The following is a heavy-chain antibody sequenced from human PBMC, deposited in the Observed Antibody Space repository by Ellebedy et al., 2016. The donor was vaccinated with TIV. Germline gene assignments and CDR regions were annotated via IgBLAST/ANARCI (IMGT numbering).Heavy chain of an antibody. Sequence: SETLSLXCTVSGGSISSAGYYWTWIRQPAGKGLEWIGRLYTGGSTYYDPSLKSRVTMSVDTSKNQFFLKLTSVTAADTAVYYCARVVGNRNYYYYMDVWGKGTKVTVSS. D-gene: IGHD1-26*01. CDR2: LYTGGST. CDR3: ARVVGNRNYYYYMDV. J-gene: IGHJ6*03. CDR1: GGSISSAGYY. V-gene: IGHV4-61*02.